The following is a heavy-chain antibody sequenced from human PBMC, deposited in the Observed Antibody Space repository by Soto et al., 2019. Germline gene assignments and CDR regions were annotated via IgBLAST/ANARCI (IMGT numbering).Heavy chain of an antibody. CDR1: GYTFTGYY. D-gene: IGHD3-22*01. CDR2: INPNSGGT. J-gene: IGHJ6*02. V-gene: IGHV1-2*04. CDR3: ARENDSSGYYPRYYYYYGMDV. Sequence: ASVKVSCKASGYTFTGYYMHWVRQAPGQGLEWMGWINPNSGGTNYAQKFQGWVTMTRDTSISTAYMELSRLRSDDTAVYYCARENDSSGYYPRYYYYYGMDVWGQGTTVTFSS.